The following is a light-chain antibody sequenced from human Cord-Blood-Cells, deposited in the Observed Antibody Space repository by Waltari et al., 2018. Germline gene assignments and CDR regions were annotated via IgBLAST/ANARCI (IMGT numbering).Light chain of an antibody. CDR3: CSYAGSSTFV. Sequence: LTEPASVSGSPGQLTTISCPGTSRDVGSYNLVSWYQQHPGKAPKLMIYEVSKRPSGVSNRFSGSKSGNTASLTISGLQAEDEADYYCCSYAGSSTFVFGTGTKVTVL. CDR2: EVS. V-gene: IGLV2-23*02. CDR1: SRDVGSYNL. J-gene: IGLJ1*01.